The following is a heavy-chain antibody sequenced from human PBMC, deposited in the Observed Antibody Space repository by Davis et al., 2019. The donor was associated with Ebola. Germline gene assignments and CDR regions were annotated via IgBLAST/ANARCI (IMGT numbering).Heavy chain of an antibody. CDR2: IKQDGSEK. J-gene: IGHJ6*02. D-gene: IGHD5-12*01. V-gene: IGHV3-7*03. CDR3: ASARSSGYDYGWYYYGMDV. Sequence: GGSLRLSCEASGFTMSSTWMSWVRQAPGKGLEWVSNIKQDGSEKYYVDSVKGRFTISRDNAKNSLYLQMNSLRAEDTALYYCASARSSGYDYGWYYYGMDVWGQGTTVTVSS. CDR1: GFTMSSTW.